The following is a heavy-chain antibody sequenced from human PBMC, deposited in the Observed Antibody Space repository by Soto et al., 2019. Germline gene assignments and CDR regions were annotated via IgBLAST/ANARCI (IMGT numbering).Heavy chain of an antibody. V-gene: IGHV3-23*01. CDR2: ITDRSEDT. Sequence: GKGLEWVSTITDRSEDTIYADSVRGRFAISRNNSKKTLYLLMMSLRAEDSAIYYCSRGSKAPNTGSRGFDIWGQGTMVTVSS. J-gene: IGHJ3*02. D-gene: IGHD6-19*01. CDR3: SRGSKAPNTGSRGFDI.